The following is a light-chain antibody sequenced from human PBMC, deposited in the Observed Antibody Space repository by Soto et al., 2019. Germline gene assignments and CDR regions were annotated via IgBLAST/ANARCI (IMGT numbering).Light chain of an antibody. CDR3: QCYDSSLSGSNV. CDR2: GNS. J-gene: IGLJ1*01. V-gene: IGLV1-40*01. Sequence: QSVLTQPPSVSGAPGQRVTISYTGSSSNIGAGYDVHWYQQLPGTAPKLLIYGNSNRPSGVPDRFSGSKSGTSASLAITGLQAEDEADYYCQCYDSSLSGSNVFGTGTKITVL. CDR1: SSNIGAGYD.